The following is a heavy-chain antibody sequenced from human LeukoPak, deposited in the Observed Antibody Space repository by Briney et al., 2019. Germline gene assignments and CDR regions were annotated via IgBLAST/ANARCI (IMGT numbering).Heavy chain of an antibody. CDR2: IIPIFGTA. D-gene: IGHD3-22*01. J-gene: IGHJ4*02. V-gene: IGHV1-69*13. CDR3: ARGGGNDNSVRLDY. CDR1: GGTFISYA. Sequence: ASVKVSCKASGGTFISYAISWVRQAPGQGLEWMGGIIPIFGTANYAQKFQGRVTITADESTSTAYMELSSLRSEDTAVYYCARGGGNDNSVRLDYWGQGTLVTVSS.